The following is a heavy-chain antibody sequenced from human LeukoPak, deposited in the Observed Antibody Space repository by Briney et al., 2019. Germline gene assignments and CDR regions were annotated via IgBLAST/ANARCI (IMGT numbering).Heavy chain of an antibody. CDR2: INPNSGGT. D-gene: IGHD3-10*01. V-gene: IGHV1-2*02. Sequence: ASVRVSCKASGYTFTGYYMHWVRQAPGQGLEWMGWINPNSGGTNYAQGFQGRVTLTRDTSIDTAYLEVTGLTSDDTAVYYCARGVYYGSGSYVFEYWGQGTQIIVSS. J-gene: IGHJ4*02. CDR1: GYTFTGYY. CDR3: ARGVYYGSGSYVFEY.